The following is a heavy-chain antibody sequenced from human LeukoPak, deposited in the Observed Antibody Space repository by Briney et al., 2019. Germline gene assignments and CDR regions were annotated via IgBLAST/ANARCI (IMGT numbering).Heavy chain of an antibody. CDR3: ARDRSSDGYNPYYYYYYMDV. D-gene: IGHD5-24*01. J-gene: IGHJ6*03. CDR1: GYTFTGYY. V-gene: IGHV1-2*02. CDR2: INPHKGDT. Sequence: ASVKVSCKASGYTFTGYYVHWARQAPGQGLEWMGWINPHKGDTKYAQKFQGRVTMTRDTSINTAYMELSRLRSDDTAVYYCARDRSSDGYNPYYYYYYMDVWGKGTTVTVSS.